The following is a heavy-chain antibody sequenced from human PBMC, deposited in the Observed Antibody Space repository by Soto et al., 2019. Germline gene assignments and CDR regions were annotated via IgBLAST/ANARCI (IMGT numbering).Heavy chain of an antibody. CDR3: ARDATLEGVVVGYYYGMDV. Sequence: GGSLRLSCAASGFAFDINGMTWVRQVPGKGLEWVSAISAGGGTTYYADPVKGRFTISRDNSKNTLYLQTNSLRAEDTAVYYCARDATLEGVVVGYYYGMDVWGQGTTVTVSS. J-gene: IGHJ6*02. V-gene: IGHV3-23*01. CDR1: GFAFDING. D-gene: IGHD3-22*01. CDR2: ISAGGGTT.